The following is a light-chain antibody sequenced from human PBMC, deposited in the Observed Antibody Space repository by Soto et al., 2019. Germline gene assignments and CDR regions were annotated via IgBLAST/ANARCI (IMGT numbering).Light chain of an antibody. CDR2: WAS. CDR3: QHYDSTPFP. Sequence: DIVMTQSPDSLAVSLGERATINCKASQSVLYSSNNKNYLAWYQQKPGQPPKLLIYWASTRETGVPARFSGSGSGTDFTLPISSLQAADVAVYYLQHYDSTPFPFGPGTKVDI. CDR1: QSVLYSSNNKNY. J-gene: IGKJ3*01. V-gene: IGKV4-1*01.